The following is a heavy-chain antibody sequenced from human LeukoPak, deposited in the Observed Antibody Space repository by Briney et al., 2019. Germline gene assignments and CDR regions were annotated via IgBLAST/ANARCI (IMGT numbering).Heavy chain of an antibody. CDR2: MNPNSGNT. Sequence: ASVKVSCKASGYTFTSYDINWVRQATGQGLEWMGWMNPNSGNTGYAQKFQGRVTITADKSTSTAYMELSSLRSEDTAVYYCARVVGGTDLTQYYFDYWGQGTLVTVSS. CDR1: GYTFTSYD. J-gene: IGHJ4*02. CDR3: ARVVGGTDLTQYYFDY. V-gene: IGHV1-8*03. D-gene: IGHD1/OR15-1a*01.